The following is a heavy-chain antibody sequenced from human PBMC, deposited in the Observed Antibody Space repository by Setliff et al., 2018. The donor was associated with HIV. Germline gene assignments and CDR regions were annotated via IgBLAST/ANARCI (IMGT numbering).Heavy chain of an antibody. D-gene: IGHD5-12*01. CDR3: ARDNRTGYSGGWPLDY. V-gene: IGHV1-2*02. CDR2: INPNTGGT. Sequence: ASVKVSCKASGHFFTAYYMHWVRQAPGQGLEWMAWINPNTGGTQYAQKFQGRVTVTRDTPISTAYMEIKKLTSDDTAVYYCARDNRTGYSGGWPLDYWGQGTVVTVSS. J-gene: IGHJ4*02. CDR1: GHFFTAYY.